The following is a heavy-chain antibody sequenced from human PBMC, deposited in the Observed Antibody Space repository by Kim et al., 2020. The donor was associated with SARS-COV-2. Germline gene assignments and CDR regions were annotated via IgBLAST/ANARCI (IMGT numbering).Heavy chain of an antibody. CDR2: ISSSGSTI. Sequence: GGSLRLSCAASGFTFSDYYMSWIRQAPGKGLEWVSYISSSGSTIYYADSVKGRFTISRDNAKNSLYLQMNSLRAEDTAVYYCASPGRSGSGSYNGGPFDYWGQGTLVTVCS. CDR1: GFTFSDYY. CDR3: ASPGRSGSGSYNGGPFDY. D-gene: IGHD1-26*01. V-gene: IGHV3-11*01. J-gene: IGHJ4*02.